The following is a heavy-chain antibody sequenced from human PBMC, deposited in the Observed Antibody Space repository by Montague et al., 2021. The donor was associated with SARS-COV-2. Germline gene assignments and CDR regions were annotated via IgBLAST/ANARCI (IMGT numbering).Heavy chain of an antibody. V-gene: IGHV4-61*09. CDR2: IYTSGST. J-gene: IGHJ4*02. D-gene: IGHD6-19*01. CDR3: ARARGGEGIAVRTFDS. Sequence: TLSLTCTASGGSISKGSYYWTWIRQPAGAGLEWIGHIYTSGSTXYNPSLKSRVTVSVDTSHNQFSLKLSSVSAADTAVYYCARARGGEGIAVRTFDSWGQGTLVSVSS. CDR1: GGSISKGSYY.